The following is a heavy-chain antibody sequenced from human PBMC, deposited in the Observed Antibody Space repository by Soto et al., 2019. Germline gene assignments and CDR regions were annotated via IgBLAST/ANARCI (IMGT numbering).Heavy chain of an antibody. CDR1: GFTFSNFA. Sequence: PVGSLRLSCASSGFTFSNFAMNWVRHAPGKGLEWVSGIRGSGVSTYYADSVEGRFTISRDNSKNTLYLQMKSLRAEDTAVYYCAKDRSSGIAEDGSLDHWGLGTLVTVSS. J-gene: IGHJ4*02. CDR2: IRGSGVST. CDR3: AKDRSSGIAEDGSLDH. D-gene: IGHD6-13*01. V-gene: IGHV3-23*01.